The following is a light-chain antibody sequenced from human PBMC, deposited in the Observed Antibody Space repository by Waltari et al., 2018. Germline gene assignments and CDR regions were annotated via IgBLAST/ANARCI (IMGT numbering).Light chain of an antibody. CDR2: DAF. CDR1: QSVGRS. Sequence: EIVLTQSPGTLSLSPGERVTLSCRASQSVGRSLAWYQQKPGQAPRLLIYDAFTRATGIADRFSGSGSGTDFNLTISRLDPEDFAVYYCQMYVRLPATFGQGTKVEIK. V-gene: IGKV3-20*01. CDR3: QMYVRLPAT. J-gene: IGKJ1*01.